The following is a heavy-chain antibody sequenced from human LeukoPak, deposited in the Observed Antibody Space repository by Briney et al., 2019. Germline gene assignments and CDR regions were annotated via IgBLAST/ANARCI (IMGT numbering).Heavy chain of an antibody. CDR1: GGSISSYY. V-gene: IGHV4-59*04. J-gene: IGHJ4*02. CDR2: IYHSGIT. CDR3: ARGDIVATIGKLDY. Sequence: SETLSLTCSVSGGSISSYYWSWIRQPPGKGLEWIGNIYHSGITYYNHFNSSLKSRVTISIDTSKNQFSLRLTPVTAADTAVYYCARGDIVATIGKLDYWGQGTLVTVSS. D-gene: IGHD5-12*01.